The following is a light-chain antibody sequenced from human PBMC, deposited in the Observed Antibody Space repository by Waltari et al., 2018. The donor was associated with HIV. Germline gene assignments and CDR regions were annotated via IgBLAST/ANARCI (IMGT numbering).Light chain of an antibody. CDR3: CSYAGTSILV. CDR1: SRDVGRYNL. CDR2: EVT. V-gene: IGLV2-23*02. Sequence: QSALTQPASVSGSPGQSITISCTGTSRDVGRYNLFSCYQQHPGKAPKLMIYEVTKRPSGVSNRFSGSKSGNTASLTISGLQAEDEGDYHCCSYAGTSILVFGGGTKLTVL. J-gene: IGLJ3*02.